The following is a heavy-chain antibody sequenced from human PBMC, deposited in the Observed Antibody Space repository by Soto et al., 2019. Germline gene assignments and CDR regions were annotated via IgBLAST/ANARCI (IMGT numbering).Heavy chain of an antibody. V-gene: IGHV3-7*03. CDR2: IREDGGET. CDR1: GFTFSDYW. J-gene: IGHJ4*02. CDR3: ARNGETCVGDDCHRHFDS. D-gene: IGHD5-12*01. Sequence: EVQLAESGGDLVQSGGSLRRSCATSGFTFSDYWMNWVRQARGKGLEWVASIREDGGETHYVDSVKGRFTISRDNGRKSLYLQMNNLPVEDTAVYYCARNGETCVGDDCHRHFDSWGQGSLFSVSS.